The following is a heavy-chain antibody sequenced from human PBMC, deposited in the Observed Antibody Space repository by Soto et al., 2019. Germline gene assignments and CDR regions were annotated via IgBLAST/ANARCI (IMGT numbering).Heavy chain of an antibody. CDR2: IYYSGSI. V-gene: IGHV4-39*01. CDR1: GGSISSSSYY. CDR3: ARRANYYDSSGYYSHFDY. Sequence: PSETLSLTCTVSGGSISSSSYYWGWIRQPPGKGLEWIGSIYYSGSIYYNPSLKSRVTISVDTSKNQFSLKLSSVTAADTAVYYCARRANYYDSSGYYSHFDYWAREPWSPSPQ. J-gene: IGHJ4*02. D-gene: IGHD3-22*01.